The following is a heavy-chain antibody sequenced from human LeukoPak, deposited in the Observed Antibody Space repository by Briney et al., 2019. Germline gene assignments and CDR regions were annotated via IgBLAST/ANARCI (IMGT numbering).Heavy chain of an antibody. CDR2: ISAYNGNT. Sequence: GASVKVSCKASGYTFTSYGISWVRQAPGQGLEWMGWISAYNGNTNYAQKLQGRVTMTTDTSTSTAYMELRSLRSDDTAVYYCARVVDFWSGYPDWGSPPGGGNWFDPWGQGTLSPSPQ. V-gene: IGHV1-18*01. D-gene: IGHD3-3*01. CDR3: ARVVDFWSGYPDWGSPPGGGNWFDP. J-gene: IGHJ5*02. CDR1: GYTFTSYG.